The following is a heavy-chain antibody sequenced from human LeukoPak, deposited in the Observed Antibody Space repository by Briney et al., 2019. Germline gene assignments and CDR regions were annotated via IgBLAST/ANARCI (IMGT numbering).Heavy chain of an antibody. D-gene: IGHD1-1*01. CDR1: GFTFSSYG. Sequence: GGSLRLSCAASGFTFSSYGMSWVRQAPGKGREWVSAISGSGGSTYYADSVKGLFTISRDNSKNTLYLQMNSLRAEDTAVYYCAKDPYNTPTYYFDYWGQGTLVTVSS. CDR3: AKDPYNTPTYYFDY. CDR2: ISGSGGST. J-gene: IGHJ4*02. V-gene: IGHV3-23*01.